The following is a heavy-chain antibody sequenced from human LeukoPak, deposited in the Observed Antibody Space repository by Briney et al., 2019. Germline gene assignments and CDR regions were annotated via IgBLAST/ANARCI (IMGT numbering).Heavy chain of an antibody. CDR2: INHSGST. D-gene: IGHD6-19*01. V-gene: IGHV4-34*01. Sequence: PSETLSLTCAVYGGSFSGYYWSWIRQPPGKGLEWIGEINHSGSTNYNPSLKSRVTISVDTSKNQFSLKLSSVTAADTAVYYCAREGYTSGSGWYEIYYYYGMDVWGQGTTVTVSS. CDR3: AREGYTSGSGWYEIYYYYGMDV. CDR1: GGSFSGYY. J-gene: IGHJ6*02.